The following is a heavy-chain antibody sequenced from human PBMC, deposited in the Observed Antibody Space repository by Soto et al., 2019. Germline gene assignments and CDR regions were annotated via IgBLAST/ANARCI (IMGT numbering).Heavy chain of an antibody. D-gene: IGHD5-12*01. CDR3: ARYFHTYSGPPI. CDR1: GYVITSGYY. J-gene: IGHJ4*02. Sequence: SETLSLSCVVSGYVITSGYYWGWIRQPPGKGLEWIGTVDHSGSTYYDPSLQGRVTISIDTSKNQFSLKLTSVTSADTALYYCARYFHTYSGPPIWGQGTLVTVSS. CDR2: VDHSGST. V-gene: IGHV4-38-2*01.